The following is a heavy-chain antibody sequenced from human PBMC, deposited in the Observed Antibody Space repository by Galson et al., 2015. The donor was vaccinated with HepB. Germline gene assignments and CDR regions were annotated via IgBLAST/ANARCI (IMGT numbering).Heavy chain of an antibody. Sequence: SVKVSCKASGYTSINYAIHWVRQAPGQRLEWLGWINAGSGDTESSQKFQGRVAITRDTSASTAYMELSSLRSEDTAVYYCARSFGSGNYFVPPLDYWGQGTLVTVSS. CDR2: INAGSGDT. V-gene: IGHV1-3*01. CDR1: GYTSINYA. D-gene: IGHD3-10*01. CDR3: ARSFGSGNYFVPPLDY. J-gene: IGHJ4*02.